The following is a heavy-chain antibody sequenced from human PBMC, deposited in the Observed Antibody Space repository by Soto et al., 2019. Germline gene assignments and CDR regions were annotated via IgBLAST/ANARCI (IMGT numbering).Heavy chain of an antibody. D-gene: IGHD3-16*01. CDR1: GGSISSYY. CDR2: IYYTGST. CDR3: ARAWGEAFDF. V-gene: IGHV4-59*01. Sequence: QVQLQESGPGLVKPSETLSLTCTVSGGSISSYYWSWIRQPPGKGLEWIGYIYYTGSTNYNPSLKSRVTISVDTSKNQFSLKLSSVTAADTAVYYCARAWGEAFDFWDQGTLVTVSS. J-gene: IGHJ4*02.